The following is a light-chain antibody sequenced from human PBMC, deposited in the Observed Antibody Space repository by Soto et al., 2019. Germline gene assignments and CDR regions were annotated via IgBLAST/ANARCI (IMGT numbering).Light chain of an antibody. CDR3: AVWDDSLSGVV. J-gene: IGLJ2*01. Sequence: QSVLTQPPSASGTPGQRVTISCSGSSSNIGSNYVYWYQQLPGMAPKVLIYXXXXXXXXXXXXXXXXKSGTSASLAISGLXXXXXXXXXCAVWDDSLSGVVFGGGTKLTVL. CDR1: SSNIGSNY. V-gene: IGLV1-47*01. CDR2: XXX.